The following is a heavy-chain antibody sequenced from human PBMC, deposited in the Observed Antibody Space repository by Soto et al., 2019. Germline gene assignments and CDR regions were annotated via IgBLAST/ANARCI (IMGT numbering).Heavy chain of an antibody. CDR2: NSISSSYT. Sequence: SLRLSCAASGFTFSDYYMSWIRQAPGEGLDWGSYNSISSSYTNDSASVMGQFTSSRNNAKNSLYLQMTRLRAGDTAVYYCAREPTTYSSSWYYYYGMDVWGQGTTVTVSS. CDR3: AREPTTYSSSWYYYYGMDV. D-gene: IGHD6-6*01. CDR1: GFTFSDYY. J-gene: IGHJ6*02. V-gene: IGHV3-11*06.